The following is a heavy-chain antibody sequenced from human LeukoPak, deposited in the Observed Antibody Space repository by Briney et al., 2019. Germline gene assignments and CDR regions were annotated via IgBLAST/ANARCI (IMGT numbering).Heavy chain of an antibody. D-gene: IGHD2-15*01. V-gene: IGHV4-4*07. J-gene: IGHJ3*02. CDR2: IYTSGST. CDR1: GGSISSYY. CDR3: ARDCSGGSCHFNDAFDI. Sequence: KPSETLSLTYTVSGGSISSYYWSWIRQPAGKGLEWIGRIYTSGSTNYNPSLKSRVTMSVDTSKNQFSLKLSSVTAADTAVYYCARDCSGGSCHFNDAFDIWGQGTMVTVSS.